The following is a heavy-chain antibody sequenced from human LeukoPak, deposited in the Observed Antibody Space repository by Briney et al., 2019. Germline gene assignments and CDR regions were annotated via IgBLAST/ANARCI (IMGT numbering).Heavy chain of an antibody. V-gene: IGHV1-2*02. Sequence: GASVKVSCKASGYTFTGYYMHWVRQAPGQGLEWMGWINPNSGGTNYAQKFQGRVAMTRDTSISTAYMELSRLRSDDTAVYYCARWRAAAKIFDYWGQGTLVTVSS. CDR2: INPNSGGT. CDR3: ARWRAAAKIFDY. J-gene: IGHJ4*02. D-gene: IGHD6-25*01. CDR1: GYTFTGYY.